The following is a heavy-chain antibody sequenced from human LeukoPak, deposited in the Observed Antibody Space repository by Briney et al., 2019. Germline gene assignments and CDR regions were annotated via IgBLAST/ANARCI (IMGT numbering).Heavy chain of an antibody. Sequence: PGGSLRLSCAPSGVTGSSNYMSWVRQAPGQGLEWGSVIYSSVSTYYADSPKGRFTISTDNSKNTLYLQMTSLRAEETAVYYCARDRDWGQGTLVTVSS. D-gene: IGHD5-24*01. J-gene: IGHJ4*02. CDR2: IYSSVST. CDR1: GVTGSSNY. V-gene: IGHV3-53*01. CDR3: ARDRD.